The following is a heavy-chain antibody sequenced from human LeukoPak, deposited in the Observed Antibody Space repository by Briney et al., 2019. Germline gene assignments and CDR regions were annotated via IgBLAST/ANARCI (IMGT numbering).Heavy chain of an antibody. J-gene: IGHJ3*02. CDR3: ARGTKGGIVGATGAFDI. D-gene: IGHD1-26*01. V-gene: IGHV1-69*05. CDR2: IIPIFGTA. Sequence: ASVKLSCKASGGTFSSYAISWVRQAPGQGLEWMGRIIPIFGTANYAQKSQGRVTITTDESTSTAYMELSSLRSEDTAVYYCARGTKGGIVGATGAFDIWGQGTMVTVSS. CDR1: GGTFSSYA.